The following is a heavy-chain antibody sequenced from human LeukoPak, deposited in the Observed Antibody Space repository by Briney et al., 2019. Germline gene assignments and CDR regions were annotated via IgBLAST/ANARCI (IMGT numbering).Heavy chain of an antibody. CDR2: IKQDGGEK. V-gene: IGHV3-7*01. CDR3: ARANEDIVVVPAAKFYYYYYMDV. CDR1: GFIFSSYW. J-gene: IGHJ6*03. D-gene: IGHD2-2*01. Sequence: GGSLRLSCAASGFIFSSYWMTWVRQAPGKGLEWVANIKQDGGEKNYADSVKGRFTISRDNTKNSLYLQMNSLRAEDTAVYYCARANEDIVVVPAAKFYYYYYMDVWGKGTTVTISS.